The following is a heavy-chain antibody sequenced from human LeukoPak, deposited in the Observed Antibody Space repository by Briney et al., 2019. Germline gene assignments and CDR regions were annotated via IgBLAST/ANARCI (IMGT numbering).Heavy chain of an antibody. CDR1: GGSISSSGYS. V-gene: IGHV4-39*01. D-gene: IGHD3-22*01. CDR2: IYYSGST. CDR3: ARHVRDYYDSSGYDY. Sequence: SEALSLTCTVSGGSISSSGYSWGWIRQPPGKGLEWIGSIYYSGSTYYNPSLKSRVTISVDTSKNQFSLKLSSVTAADTAVYYCARHVRDYYDSSGYDYWGQGTLVTVSS. J-gene: IGHJ4*02.